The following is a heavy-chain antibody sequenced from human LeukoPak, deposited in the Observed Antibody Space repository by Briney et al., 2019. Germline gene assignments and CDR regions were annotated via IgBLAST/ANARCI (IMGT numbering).Heavy chain of an antibody. CDR1: GYTFTSYY. CDR3: ARDNSVGDNAWWFDP. Sequence: ASVKVSCKASGYTFTSYYMHCVRQAPGQGLEWMGLINPTGGSTGYAQKFQGRVTMTRDMYTSTDYMELSSLRSEDTAIYYCARDNSVGDNAWWFDPWGQGTLVTVSS. D-gene: IGHD1-26*01. CDR2: INPTGGST. J-gene: IGHJ5*02. V-gene: IGHV1-46*01.